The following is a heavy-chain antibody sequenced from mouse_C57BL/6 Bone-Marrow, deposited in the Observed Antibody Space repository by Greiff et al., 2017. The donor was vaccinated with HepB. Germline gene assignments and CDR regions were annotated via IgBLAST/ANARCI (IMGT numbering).Heavy chain of an antibody. D-gene: IGHD4-1*01. CDR1: GYAFSSSW. CDR3: ARSLTGYAMDY. J-gene: IGHJ4*01. CDR2: IYPGDGDT. V-gene: IGHV1-82*01. Sequence: QVQLKESGPELVKPGASVKISCKASGYAFSSSWMNWVKQRPGKGLEWIGRIYPGDGDTNYNGKFKGKATLTADKSSSTAYMQLSSLTSEDSAVYFCARSLTGYAMDYWGQGTSVTVSS.